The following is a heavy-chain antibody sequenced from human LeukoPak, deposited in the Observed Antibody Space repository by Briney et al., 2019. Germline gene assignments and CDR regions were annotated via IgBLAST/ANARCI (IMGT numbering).Heavy chain of an antibody. D-gene: IGHD3-22*01. CDR3: ARAHSVTMIVPSDWFDP. CDR1: GFTLSSYN. V-gene: IGHV3-21*01. Sequence: GSLRLSCVASGFTLSSYNMKWVRQAPGKRLEWVSSISWRSSDIEYADSVKGRFTISRDNSKNTLYLQMNSLRAEDTAVYYCARAHSVTMIVPSDWFDPWGQGTLVTVSS. CDR2: ISWRSSDI. J-gene: IGHJ5*02.